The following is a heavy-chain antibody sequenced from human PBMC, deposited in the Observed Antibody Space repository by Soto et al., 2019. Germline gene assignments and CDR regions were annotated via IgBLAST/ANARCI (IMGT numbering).Heavy chain of an antibody. CDR2: ISYDGSNK. CDR3: ARDRRAARSTPYYYYYGMDV. V-gene: IGHV3-30-3*01. Sequence: GGSLRLSCAASGFTFSSYAMHWVRQAPGKGLEWVAVISYDGSNKYYADSVRGRFTISRDNSKNTLYLQMNSLRAEDTAVYYCARDRRAARSTPYYYYYGMDVWGQGTTVTVSS. CDR1: GFTFSSYA. J-gene: IGHJ6*02. D-gene: IGHD6-6*01.